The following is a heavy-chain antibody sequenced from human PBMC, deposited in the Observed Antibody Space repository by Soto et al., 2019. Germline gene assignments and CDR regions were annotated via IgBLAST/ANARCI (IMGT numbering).Heavy chain of an antibody. Sequence: SESLSLTCSANGVSFNSGSVYWSWLRQSPGNGLEYIGYITYSGTTFQKPSITSRVTMSVNTPKNQFSLEVRSVTAADTAVYYFARERLVGPSSCRFDPWGQGTLVTVSS. D-gene: IGHD3-9*01. CDR3: ARERLVGPSSCRFDP. CDR1: GVSFNSGSVY. CDR2: ITYSGTT. V-gene: IGHV4-31*03. J-gene: IGHJ5*02.